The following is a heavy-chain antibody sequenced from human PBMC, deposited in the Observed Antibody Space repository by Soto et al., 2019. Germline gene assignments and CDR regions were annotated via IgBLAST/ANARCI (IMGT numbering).Heavy chain of an antibody. CDR3: ARDLIVVVPAAMGTEYFGYYYYGMDV. Sequence: PGGSLRLSCAASGFTFSSYGMHWVRQAPGKGLEWVAVIWYDGSNKYYADSVKGRFTISRDNSKNTLYLQMNSLRAEDTAVYYCARDLIVVVPAAMGTEYFGYYYYGMDVWGQGTTVTVSS. CDR1: GFTFSSYG. D-gene: IGHD2-2*01. V-gene: IGHV3-33*01. CDR2: IWYDGSNK. J-gene: IGHJ6*02.